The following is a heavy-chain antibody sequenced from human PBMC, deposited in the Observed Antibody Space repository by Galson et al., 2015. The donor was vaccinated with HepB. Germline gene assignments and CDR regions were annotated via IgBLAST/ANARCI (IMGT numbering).Heavy chain of an antibody. CDR3: ARDNDDYVWGSYPNPAFDI. CDR2: ISSSSSYT. V-gene: IGHV3-11*06. J-gene: IGHJ3*02. Sequence: SLRLSCAASGFTFSDYYMSWIRQAPGKGLEWVSYISSSSSYTNYADSVKGRFTISRDNAKNSLYLQMNSLRAEDTAVYYCARDNDDYVWGSYPNPAFDIWGQGTMVTVSS. D-gene: IGHD3-16*02. CDR1: GFTFSDYY.